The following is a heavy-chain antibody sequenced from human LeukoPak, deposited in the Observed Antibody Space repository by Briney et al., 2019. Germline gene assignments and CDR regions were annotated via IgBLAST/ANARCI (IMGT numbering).Heavy chain of an antibody. CDR1: GGSFSGYY. V-gene: IGHV4-34*01. CDR2: INHSGST. D-gene: IGHD5-18*01. Sequence: KPSETLSLTCAVYGGSFSGYYWSWIRQPPGKGLEWIGEINHSGSTNYNPSLKSRVTISVDTSKNQFSLKLSSVTAADTAVYYCARAGPWLWLPKFDYCGQGTLVTVSS. J-gene: IGHJ4*02. CDR3: ARAGPWLWLPKFDY.